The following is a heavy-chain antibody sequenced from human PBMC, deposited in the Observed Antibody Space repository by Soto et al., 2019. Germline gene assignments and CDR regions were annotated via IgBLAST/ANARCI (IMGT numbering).Heavy chain of an antibody. CDR3: ARTTTAYYYYYGMDV. CDR2: ISAYNGNT. Sequence: ASVKVSCKASGYTFTSYGISWVRQAPGQGLEWMGWISAYNGNTNYAQKLQGRVTMTTDTSTSTAYMELRSLRSDDTAVYYCARTTTAYYYYYGMDVWGQGTTVTV. D-gene: IGHD4-17*01. V-gene: IGHV1-18*01. J-gene: IGHJ6*02. CDR1: GYTFTSYG.